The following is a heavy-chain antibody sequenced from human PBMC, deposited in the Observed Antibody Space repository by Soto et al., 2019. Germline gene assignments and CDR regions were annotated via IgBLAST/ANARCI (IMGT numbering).Heavy chain of an antibody. V-gene: IGHV3-30-3*01. J-gene: IGHJ6*02. Sequence: GGSLRLSCAASGFTFSSYAMHWVHQAPGKRLEWVAVISYDGSNKYYADSVKGRFTISRDNSKNTLYLQMNSLRAEDTAVYYCARALLYNWNPYYYYGMDVWGQGTTVTVSS. D-gene: IGHD1-20*01. CDR1: GFTFSSYA. CDR2: ISYDGSNK. CDR3: ARALLYNWNPYYYYGMDV.